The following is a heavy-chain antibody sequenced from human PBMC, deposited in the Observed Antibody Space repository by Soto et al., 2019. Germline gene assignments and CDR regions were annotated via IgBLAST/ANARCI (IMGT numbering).Heavy chain of an antibody. J-gene: IGHJ4*02. CDR2: IIPIFGTA. Sequence: QVQLVQSGAEVKKPGSSVKVSCKASGGTFSSYAISWVRQAPGQGLEWMGGIIPIFGTANYAQKFQGRVTITADESTSTGYMELSSVRSEDTAVYYCARESRYCSGGSCYFLPGIDYWGQGTLVTVSS. CDR3: ARESRYCSGGSCYFLPGIDY. V-gene: IGHV1-69*12. CDR1: GGTFSSYA. D-gene: IGHD2-15*01.